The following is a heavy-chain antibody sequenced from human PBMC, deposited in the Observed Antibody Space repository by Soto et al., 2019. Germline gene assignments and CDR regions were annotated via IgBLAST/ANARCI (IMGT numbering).Heavy chain of an antibody. J-gene: IGHJ2*01. CDR3: ARQPRRTTDCSGGSCYDWYFDL. V-gene: IGHV1-69*01. Sequence: QVQLVQSGAEVKKPGSSVKVSCKASGGTFSSYAISWVRQAPGQGLEWMGGIIPIFGTANYAQKFQGRVTITADESTSTAYMELSSLRSEDTAVYYCARQPRRTTDCSGGSCYDWYFDLWRRGTLVTVSS. CDR1: GGTFSSYA. CDR2: IIPIFGTA. D-gene: IGHD2-15*01.